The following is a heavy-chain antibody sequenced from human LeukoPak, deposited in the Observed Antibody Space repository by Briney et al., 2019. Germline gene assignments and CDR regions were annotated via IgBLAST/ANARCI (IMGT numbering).Heavy chain of an antibody. J-gene: IGHJ5*02. CDR1: GYTFISYG. V-gene: IGHV1-18*01. D-gene: IGHD6-19*01. CDR3: ARAHRYSSGRDNWFDP. Sequence: ASVKVSCKASGYTFISYGISWVRQAPGQGLEWMGWISAYNGNTNYAQKIQGRVTLTTDTSTSTAYMELRSLRSDDTAVYYCARAHRYSSGRDNWFDPWGQGTLVTVSS. CDR2: ISAYNGNT.